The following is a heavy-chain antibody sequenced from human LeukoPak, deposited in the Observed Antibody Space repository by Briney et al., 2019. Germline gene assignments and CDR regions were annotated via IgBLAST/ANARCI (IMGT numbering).Heavy chain of an antibody. CDR3: ARESYSSGWSKNFDY. V-gene: IGHV4-59*01. Sequence: SETLSLTCTVSGGSISSYYWSWVRQPPGKGLEWIGYIYYSGSTNYNPSLKSRVTISVGTSKNQFSLKLSSVTAADAAVYYCARESYSSGWSKNFDYWGQGTLVTVSS. D-gene: IGHD6-19*01. J-gene: IGHJ4*02. CDR1: GGSISSYY. CDR2: IYYSGST.